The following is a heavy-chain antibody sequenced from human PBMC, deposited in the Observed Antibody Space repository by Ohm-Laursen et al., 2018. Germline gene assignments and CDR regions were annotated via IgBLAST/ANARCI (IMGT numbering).Heavy chain of an antibody. Sequence: GSLRLSCAASGFTFRSYWMNWVRQAPGKGLEWVGRIKSKTDGGTTDYAAPVKGRFTISRDDSKNTLYLQMNSLKTEDTAVYYCTTPRAYYYYDSSGLTGDYYYYGMDVWGQGTTVTVSS. CDR2: IKSKTDGGTT. CDR3: TTPRAYYYYDSSGLTGDYYYYGMDV. J-gene: IGHJ6*02. V-gene: IGHV3-15*01. D-gene: IGHD3-22*01. CDR1: GFTFRSYW.